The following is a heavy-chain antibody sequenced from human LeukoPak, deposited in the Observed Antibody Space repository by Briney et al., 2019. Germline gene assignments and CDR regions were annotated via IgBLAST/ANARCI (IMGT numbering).Heavy chain of an antibody. CDR1: GFTFDDYA. D-gene: IGHD6-6*01. V-gene: IGHV3-9*03. Sequence: GGSLRLSCAASGFTFDDYAMHWVRQAPGKGLEWVSGISWNSGSIGYADSVKGRFTISRDNAKNSLYLQMNSLRAEDMALYYCAKDRYSSSSGWFDPWGQGTLVTVSS. J-gene: IGHJ5*02. CDR2: ISWNSGSI. CDR3: AKDRYSSSSGWFDP.